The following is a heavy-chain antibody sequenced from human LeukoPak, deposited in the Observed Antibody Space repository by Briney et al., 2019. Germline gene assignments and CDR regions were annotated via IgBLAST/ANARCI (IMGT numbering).Heavy chain of an antibody. D-gene: IGHD2-21*02. CDR2: IYYSGST. J-gene: IGHJ3*02. V-gene: IGHV4-31*03. CDR3: ARGRFTRTFVVVTAMPHYGAFDI. CDR1: GGSISSGGYY. Sequence: PSQTLSLTCTVSGGSISSGGYYWSWIRQHPGKGLEWIGYIYYSGSTYYNPSLKSRVTISVDTSKNQFSLKLSSVTAADTAVYYCARGRFTRTFVVVTAMPHYGAFDIWGQGTMVTVSS.